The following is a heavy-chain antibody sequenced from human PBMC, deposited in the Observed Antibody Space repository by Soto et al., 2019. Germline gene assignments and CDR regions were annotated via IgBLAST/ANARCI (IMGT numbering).Heavy chain of an antibody. CDR2: INHSGST. CDR3: ARGERKYSSGWYYSGYFDY. Sequence: SETLSLTCAVYGGSFSGYYWSWIRKPPGKGLEWIGEINHSGSTNYNPSLKSRVTISVDTSKNQFSLELSSVTAADTAVYYCARGERKYSSGWYYSGYFDYWGQGTLVTVSS. CDR1: GGSFSGYY. D-gene: IGHD6-19*01. J-gene: IGHJ4*02. V-gene: IGHV4-34*01.